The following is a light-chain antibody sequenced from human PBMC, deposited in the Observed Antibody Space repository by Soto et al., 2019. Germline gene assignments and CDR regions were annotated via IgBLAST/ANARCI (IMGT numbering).Light chain of an antibody. Sequence: QSVLTQPPSVSGAPGQRVTISCTGSSSNIGADYDVHWYQQHPGKAPKLMIYEVSKRPSGVPDRFSGSKSGNTASLTVTGLQAEDEADYYCCSYAGSNNFVFGTGTKVTVL. CDR2: EVS. CDR3: CSYAGSNNFV. J-gene: IGLJ1*01. V-gene: IGLV1-40*01. CDR1: SSNIGADYD.